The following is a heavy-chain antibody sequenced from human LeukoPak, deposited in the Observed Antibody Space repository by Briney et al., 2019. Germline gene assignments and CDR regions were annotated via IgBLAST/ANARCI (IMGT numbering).Heavy chain of an antibody. Sequence: GASVKVSCKASGGTFSSYAISWVRQAPGQGLEWMGGIIPIFGTANYAQKFQGRVTITADESTSTAYMELSSLRSEDTAVYYCARPSYYYDSSGSYYGMDVWGQGTTVTVSS. J-gene: IGHJ6*02. CDR2: IIPIFGTA. D-gene: IGHD3-22*01. CDR3: ARPSYYYDSSGSYYGMDV. CDR1: GGTFSSYA. V-gene: IGHV1-69*13.